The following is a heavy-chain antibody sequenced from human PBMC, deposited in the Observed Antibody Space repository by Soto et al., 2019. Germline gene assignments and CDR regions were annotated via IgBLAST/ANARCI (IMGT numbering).Heavy chain of an antibody. V-gene: IGHV4-39*01. D-gene: IGHD3-22*01. CDR1: GGSISTSSYY. CDR3: ARLFYYDFSGYHYFFDH. J-gene: IGHJ4*02. Sequence: SETLSLTCTVSGGSISTSSYYWGWIRQPPGKGLEWIGTIYYSGNTYYNPSLKSRVTISVDTSKNQFSVKLSSVTAADTAIYYWARLFYYDFSGYHYFFDHWGQGTLVTVSS. CDR2: IYYSGNT.